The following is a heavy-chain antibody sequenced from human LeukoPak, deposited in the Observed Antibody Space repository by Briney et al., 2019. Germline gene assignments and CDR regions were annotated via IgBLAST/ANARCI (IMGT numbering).Heavy chain of an antibody. CDR1: GFTFSSYW. CDR3: AGDGDFYYYGMDV. D-gene: IGHD4-17*01. J-gene: IGHJ6*02. CDR2: IKQDGSEK. V-gene: IGHV3-7*04. Sequence: GGSLRLSCAASGFTFSSYWMSWVRQAPAKGLEWVANIKQDGSEKYYVDSVKGRFTISRDNAKNSLYLQMNSRRAEDTAVYYCAGDGDFYYYGMDVWGQGTTVTVSS.